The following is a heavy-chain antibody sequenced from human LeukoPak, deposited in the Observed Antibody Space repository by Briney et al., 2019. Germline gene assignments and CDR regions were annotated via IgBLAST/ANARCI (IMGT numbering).Heavy chain of an antibody. CDR2: IRYDGKEK. CDR3: AKDLIRDIWFGES. J-gene: IGHJ5*02. CDR1: GFTLSNYN. Sequence: PGGSLRLSCAASGFTLSNYNMNWVRRAPGKGLEWVAFIRYDGKEKFYADSVKGRFTISKDNFENTLYLEMTRLRPEDTAVYYCAKDLIRDIWFGESWGQGTLVTVSS. D-gene: IGHD3-10*01. V-gene: IGHV3-30*02.